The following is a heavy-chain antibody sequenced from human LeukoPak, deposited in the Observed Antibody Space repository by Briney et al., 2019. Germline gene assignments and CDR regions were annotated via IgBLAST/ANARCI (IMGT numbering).Heavy chain of an antibody. CDR2: ISSSGSTI. Sequence: GGSLRLSCAASGFTFSNYWMHWVRQAPGKGLEWVSYISSSGSTIYYADSVKGRFTISRDNAKNSLYLQMNSLRAEDTAVYYCASRYCSGGSCSRFYAFDIWGQGTMVTASS. CDR3: ASRYCSGGSCSRFYAFDI. V-gene: IGHV3-48*04. CDR1: GFTFSNYW. J-gene: IGHJ3*02. D-gene: IGHD2-15*01.